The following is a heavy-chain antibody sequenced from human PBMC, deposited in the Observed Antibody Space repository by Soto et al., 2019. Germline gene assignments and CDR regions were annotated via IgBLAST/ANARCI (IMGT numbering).Heavy chain of an antibody. V-gene: IGHV4-39*01. Sequence: SETLSLTCTVSGGSISSSSYYWGWTRQPPGKGLEWIGSIYYSGSTYYNSSLKSRVTISVDTSKNQFSLKLSSVTAADTAVYYCARILVAANYYYYYGMDVWGQGTTVTVSS. CDR2: IYYSGST. CDR3: ARILVAANYYYYYGMDV. J-gene: IGHJ6*02. D-gene: IGHD6-13*01. CDR1: GGSISSSSYY.